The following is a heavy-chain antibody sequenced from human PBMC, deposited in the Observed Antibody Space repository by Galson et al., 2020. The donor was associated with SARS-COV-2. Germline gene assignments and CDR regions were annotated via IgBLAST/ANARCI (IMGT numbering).Heavy chain of an antibody. CDR1: GYTLTELS. D-gene: IGHD3-10*01. CDR2: FDPEDGET. V-gene: IGHV1-24*01. CDR3: ATSFVMVRGGSGSYYYYYGMDV. Sequence: ASVKDSCKVSGYTLTELSMHWVRQAPGKGLEWMGGFDPEDGETIYAQKFQDRGTMTEDTATDTAYMELSSLRSEDTAVDYCATSFVMVRGGSGSYYYYYGMDVWGQGTTATVSS. J-gene: IGHJ6*02.